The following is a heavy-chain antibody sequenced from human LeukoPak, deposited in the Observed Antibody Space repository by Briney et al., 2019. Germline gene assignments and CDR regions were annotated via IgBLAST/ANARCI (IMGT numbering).Heavy chain of an antibody. CDR3: ARHGGTGTTVDY. CDR1: GASISTSY. J-gene: IGHJ4*02. D-gene: IGHD1-7*01. Sequence: SETLSLTCTVSGASISTSYWYWIRQPPRKGLEWIGYIHYSGDINYNPSLKSRVTISAYTSKNQFSLRLSSVTAADTAVYYCARHGGTGTTVDYWGQGTLVTVSS. V-gene: IGHV4-59*08. CDR2: IHYSGDI.